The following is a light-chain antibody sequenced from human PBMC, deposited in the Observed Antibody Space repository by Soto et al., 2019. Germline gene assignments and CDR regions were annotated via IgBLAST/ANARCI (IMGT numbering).Light chain of an antibody. Sequence: QSVLTQPPSVSGAPGQRVIISCTGSSSNIGAGYDVNWYRQLPGKAPRLLIYGDTNRPSGVPDRFSGSKSGTSASLAITGLQADDEADYFCQSYDMRLSVVFGGGTKVTVL. CDR3: QSYDMRLSVV. J-gene: IGLJ2*01. CDR1: SSNIGAGYD. CDR2: GDT. V-gene: IGLV1-40*01.